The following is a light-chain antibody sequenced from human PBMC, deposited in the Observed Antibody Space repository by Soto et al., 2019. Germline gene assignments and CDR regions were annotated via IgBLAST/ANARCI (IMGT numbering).Light chain of an antibody. CDR3: LQDNSTPLS. J-gene: IGKJ4*01. Sequence: AIQMTQSPSSLSASVGDRVTITCRASQGVGLDLAWYQQKPGKAPNLLIYHASTLQSGVPSRFSGSGSGTDFTLTISSQQPEDFGTYYCLQDNSTPLSFGGGTKVGIK. CDR1: QGVGLD. V-gene: IGKV1-6*01. CDR2: HAS.